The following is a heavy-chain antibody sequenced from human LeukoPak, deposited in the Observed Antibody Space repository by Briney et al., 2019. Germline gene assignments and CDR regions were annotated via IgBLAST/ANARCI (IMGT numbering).Heavy chain of an antibody. CDR1: GFTFDDYA. Sequence: GGSLRLSCAASGFTFDDYAMHWVRQAPGKGLERVSIISGDGGSTYYADSVKGRFTISRDNSKNSLYLQMNSLRTEDTALYYCAKVYCGGDCYPGGYWGQGTLVTVSS. CDR3: AKVYCGGDCYPGGY. J-gene: IGHJ4*02. D-gene: IGHD2-21*02. V-gene: IGHV3-43*02. CDR2: ISGDGGST.